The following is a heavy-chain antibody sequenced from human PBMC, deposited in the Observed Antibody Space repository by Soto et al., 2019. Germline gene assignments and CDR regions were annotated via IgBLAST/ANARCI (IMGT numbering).Heavy chain of an antibody. D-gene: IGHD3-22*01. V-gene: IGHV3-30*18. J-gene: IGHJ6*02. Sequence: QVQLVESGGGVVQPGGSRRLSGAVSGFTFSTYGMHGVRQAPGKGLGWGAFISDDGGKNYYIDSVKGGFIISRDNSKNTLYLQMNRLRSEDTAVYYCAKDNMGVVAVDQHNNMDVWGQGTTVSVSS. CDR1: GFTFSTYG. CDR3: AKDNMGVVAVDQHNNMDV. CDR2: ISDDGGKN.